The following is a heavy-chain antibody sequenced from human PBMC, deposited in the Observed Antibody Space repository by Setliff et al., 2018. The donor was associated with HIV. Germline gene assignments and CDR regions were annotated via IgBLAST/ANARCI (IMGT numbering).Heavy chain of an antibody. Sequence: GGSLRLSCEASGFRVTDTYMAWVRQAPGKGLEWVTLIYKAGKTYYADFVKGRFTIARDDTKNTVSLQMTNLEPGDTAMYYCASFFGDYGYWGHGTQVTVSS. J-gene: IGHJ4*01. V-gene: IGHV3-53*01. CDR1: GFRVTDTY. CDR3: ASFFGDYGY. D-gene: IGHD3-10*01. CDR2: IYKAGKT.